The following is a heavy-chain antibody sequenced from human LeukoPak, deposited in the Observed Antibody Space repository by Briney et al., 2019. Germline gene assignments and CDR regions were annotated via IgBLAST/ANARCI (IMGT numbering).Heavy chain of an antibody. J-gene: IGHJ5*02. D-gene: IGHD6-13*01. CDR1: GFTFSSYA. CDR2: ISGSGGST. Sequence: PGGSLRLSCAASGFTFSSYAMSWVRQAPGKGLEWVSAISGSGGSTYYADSVKGRFTISRDNSKNTLYLQMNSLRAEDTAVYYCAKNGGTRSSWYLDWFDPWGQGTLVTVSS. CDR3: AKNGGTRSSWYLDWFDP. V-gene: IGHV3-23*01.